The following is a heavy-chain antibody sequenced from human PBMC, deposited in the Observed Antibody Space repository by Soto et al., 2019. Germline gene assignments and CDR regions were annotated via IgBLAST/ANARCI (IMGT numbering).Heavy chain of an antibody. CDR3: ASPARNYDFWSGYSFDI. D-gene: IGHD3-3*01. J-gene: IGHJ3*02. CDR1: GYTFTSYD. Sequence: GASVKVSCKASGYTFTSYDINWVRQATGRGLEWMGWMNPNSGNTGYAQKFQGRVTMTRNTSTSTAYMELSSLRSEDTAVYYCASPARNYDFWSGYSFDIWGQGTMVT. V-gene: IGHV1-8*01. CDR2: MNPNSGNT.